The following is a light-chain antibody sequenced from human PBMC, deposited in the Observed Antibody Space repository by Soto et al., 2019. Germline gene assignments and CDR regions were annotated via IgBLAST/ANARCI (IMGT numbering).Light chain of an antibody. Sequence: ILMTQSPATLSASLQATVTITCRASQNINKGLAWYQQRPGKAPKLLIYEASTLQTGVPSRFSGSASGTEFTLTISTLQPEDSATYYCQQYDSYSWTFGLGTKVDI. CDR1: QNINKG. J-gene: IGKJ1*01. CDR2: EAS. V-gene: IGKV1-5*03. CDR3: QQYDSYSWT.